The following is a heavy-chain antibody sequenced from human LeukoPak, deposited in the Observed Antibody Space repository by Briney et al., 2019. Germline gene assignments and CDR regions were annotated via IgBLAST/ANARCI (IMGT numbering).Heavy chain of an antibody. CDR1: GYTFTGYS. V-gene: IGHV1-18*04. Sequence: ASVKVSCKASGYTFTGYSMHWVRQAPGQGLEWMGWIRSDNGKTNYAQKLQGRVTLTTDTTTSTAYMELRSLRSDDTAIYYCARDYSSGWYSVDYWGQGTLITVSS. J-gene: IGHJ4*02. D-gene: IGHD6-19*01. CDR2: IRSDNGKT. CDR3: ARDYSSGWYSVDY.